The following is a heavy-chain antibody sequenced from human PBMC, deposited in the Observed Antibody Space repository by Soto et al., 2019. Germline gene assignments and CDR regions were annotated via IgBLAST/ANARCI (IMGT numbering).Heavy chain of an antibody. J-gene: IGHJ5*02. CDR2: IYYSGST. CDR1: GGSISSYY. CDR3: ARLPSSYSSSWSGWFDP. Sequence: PSETLSLTCTVSGGSISSYYWSWIRQPPGKGLEWIGYIYYSGSTNYNPSLKSRVTISVDTSKNQFSLKLSSVTAADTAVYYCARLPSSYSSSWSGWFDPWGQGTLVTVSS. D-gene: IGHD6-13*01. V-gene: IGHV4-59*08.